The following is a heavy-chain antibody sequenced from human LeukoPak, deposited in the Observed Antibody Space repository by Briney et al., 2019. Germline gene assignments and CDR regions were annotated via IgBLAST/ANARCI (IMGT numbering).Heavy chain of an antibody. CDR3: ARVDYDDGVNSYYGMDV. V-gene: IGHV3-66*01. D-gene: IGHD3-16*01. CDR2: IYSGGST. J-gene: IGHJ6*02. CDR1: GFTVNSIY. Sequence: GGSLRLSCAASGFTVNSIYMTWVRQAPGEELEWVSVIYSGGSTYYADSVKGRFTISRDNSKNTLCLQMNSLRAEDTAVYYFARVDYDDGVNSYYGMDVWGQGTTVTVSS.